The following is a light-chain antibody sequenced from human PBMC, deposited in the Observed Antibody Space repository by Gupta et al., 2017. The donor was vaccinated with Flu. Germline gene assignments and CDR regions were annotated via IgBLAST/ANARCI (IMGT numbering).Light chain of an antibody. Sequence: DFVLTQSPLSLPVTPREPASISCRSSQSLLHSNGYNYLDWYLQKPGQSPQLLIYLGSNRASGVPDRFSGSGSGTDFTLKISRVEAEDVGVYYCMQALQTPYTFGQGTKLEIK. CDR3: MQALQTPYT. V-gene: IGKV2-28*01. CDR1: QSLLHSNGYNY. CDR2: LGS. J-gene: IGKJ2*01.